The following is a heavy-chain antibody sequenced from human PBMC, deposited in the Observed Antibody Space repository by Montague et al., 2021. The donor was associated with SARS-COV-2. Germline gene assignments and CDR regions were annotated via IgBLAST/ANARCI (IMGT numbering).Heavy chain of an antibody. CDR3: ARIVRVHYYYYYGMDV. Sequence: SETLSLTCAVYGGSFSGYYWSWIRQPPGKGLEWIGEINHSGSTNYNPSLKSRVTISVDTSKNQLPLKLSSVTAADTAVYYCARIVRVHYYYYYGMDVWGQGTTVTVSS. CDR1: GGSFSGYY. V-gene: IGHV4-34*01. D-gene: IGHD2-8*02. J-gene: IGHJ6*02. CDR2: INHSGST.